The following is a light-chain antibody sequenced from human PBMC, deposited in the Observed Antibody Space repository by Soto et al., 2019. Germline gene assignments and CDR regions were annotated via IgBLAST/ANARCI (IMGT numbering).Light chain of an antibody. CDR1: QSISSY. CDR2: AAS. V-gene: IGKV1-39*01. CDR3: QESYTTPLYT. Sequence: DIQMTQSPSSLSASVGDRVTITCRASQSISSYLNWYQQKPGKAPKLLIYAASSLQSEVTSRFSGSGSGTAFTLTISSLQPEDFANYYCQESYTTPLYTFGQGTQLEIK. J-gene: IGKJ2*01.